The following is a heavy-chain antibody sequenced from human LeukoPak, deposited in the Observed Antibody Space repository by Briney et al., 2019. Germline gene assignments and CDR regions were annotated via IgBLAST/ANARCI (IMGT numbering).Heavy chain of an antibody. CDR1: GGSISSSSYY. V-gene: IGHV4-39*07. D-gene: IGHD2-15*01. CDR2: IYYSGST. J-gene: IGHJ4*02. Sequence: SETLSLTCTVSGGSISSSSYYWGWIRQPPGKGLEWIGSIYYSGSTYYNPSLKSRVTISVDTSKNQFSLKLSSVTAADTAVYYCARDLVAFDYWGQGALVIVSS. CDR3: ARDLVAFDY.